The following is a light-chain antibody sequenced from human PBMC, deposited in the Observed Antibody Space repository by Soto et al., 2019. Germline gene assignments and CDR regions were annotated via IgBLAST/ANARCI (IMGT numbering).Light chain of an antibody. V-gene: IGKV3-20*01. CDR1: QSVSSSY. CDR3: QQYGNSRYT. Sequence: EIVLTQSPGTLSLSPGERATLSCRASQSVSSSYLAWYQQRPGQAPRLLIYGASSRASDIPDRFIGSGSGTDFTLTISRLEPEDFAVYYCQQYGNSRYTFGQGTKLEIK. CDR2: GAS. J-gene: IGKJ2*01.